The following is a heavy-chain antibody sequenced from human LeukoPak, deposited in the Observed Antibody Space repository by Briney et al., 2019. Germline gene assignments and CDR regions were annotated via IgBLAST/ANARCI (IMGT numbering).Heavy chain of an antibody. CDR1: GFTFSDHY. V-gene: IGHV3-11*04. Sequence: GGSLRRYCAASGFTFSDHYMSWLRQAPGQGLEWVSYINPSGRSINYADSVKGRFTIARDNSTNSLYLQMNCLRAEDTAGYYCASVGGYCSSTSCYMGGNNWFDPWGQGTLVTVSS. D-gene: IGHD2-2*02. J-gene: IGHJ5*02. CDR2: INPSGRSI. CDR3: ASVGGYCSSTSCYMGGNNWFDP.